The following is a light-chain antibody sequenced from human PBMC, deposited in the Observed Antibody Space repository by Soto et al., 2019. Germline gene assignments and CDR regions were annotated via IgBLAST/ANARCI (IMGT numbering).Light chain of an antibody. V-gene: IGKV1-5*01. Sequence: DIQMTQSPSTLSASVGDRVTITCRASQSISSWLAWYQQNPGKAPKLLIYDASSLESGVPSRFSGSGSGTEFTLTISCLQPDDFATDYCQQYNSYLYTFGQGTKLEIK. CDR1: QSISSW. CDR3: QQYNSYLYT. J-gene: IGKJ2*01. CDR2: DAS.